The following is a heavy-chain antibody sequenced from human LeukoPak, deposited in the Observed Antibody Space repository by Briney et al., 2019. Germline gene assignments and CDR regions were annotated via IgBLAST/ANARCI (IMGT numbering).Heavy chain of an antibody. V-gene: IGHV5-51*01. D-gene: IGHD1-26*01. CDR1: GYSFTSYW. Sequence: GESLKISCRGSGYSFTSYWIGWVRQMPGKGLEWMGIIFPGDSDTRYSPSFQGQVVVSADKSINTAYLQWSSLKASDTAIYYCARFAGSHYGLDVWGQGTPVIVS. J-gene: IGHJ6*02. CDR3: ARFAGSHYGLDV. CDR2: IFPGDSDT.